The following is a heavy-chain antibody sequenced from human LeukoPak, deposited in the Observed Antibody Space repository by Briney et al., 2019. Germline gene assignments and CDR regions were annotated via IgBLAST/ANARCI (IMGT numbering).Heavy chain of an antibody. Sequence: GGSVKVSCKASGYTFTSYGISWVRQAPGQGLEWMGWISAYNGNTNYAQKLQGRVTMTTDTSTSTAYMELRSLRSDDTAVYYCARGGVYYDSSGYLDYWGQGTLVTVSS. V-gene: IGHV1-18*01. D-gene: IGHD3-22*01. J-gene: IGHJ4*02. CDR3: ARGGVYYDSSGYLDY. CDR2: ISAYNGNT. CDR1: GYTFTSYG.